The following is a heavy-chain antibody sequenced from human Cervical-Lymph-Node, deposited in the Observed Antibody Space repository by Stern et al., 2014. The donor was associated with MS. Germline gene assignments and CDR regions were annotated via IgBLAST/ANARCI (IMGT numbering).Heavy chain of an antibody. V-gene: IGHV3-48*01. CDR3: ARGLQLDY. D-gene: IGHD5-24*01. J-gene: IGHJ4*02. CDR1: GFTFSSYS. CDR2: ISSGGSTI. Sequence: EVQLVHSGGALIHPGGSLGLSCAASGFTFSSYSMSWVRQAPGKGLEWVSHISSGGSTIYYADSVRGRFTISRDNDKGSLHLQMNSLRGEDTAVYYCARGLQLDYWGQGTPVTVSS.